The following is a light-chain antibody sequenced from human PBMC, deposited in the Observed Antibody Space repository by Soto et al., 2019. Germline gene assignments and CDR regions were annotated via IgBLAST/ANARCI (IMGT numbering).Light chain of an antibody. Sequence: QSALTQPASVSGSPGQSITISCTGTSRDVGSYNLVSWYQQHPGKPPKLIIYEVTKRPSGVSYRFSGSKSGNTASLTISDLQADDEAEYHCSSSAGGSILVFGGGTKLTVL. CDR2: EVT. J-gene: IGLJ2*01. V-gene: IGLV2-23*02. CDR1: SRDVGSYNL. CDR3: SSSAGGSILV.